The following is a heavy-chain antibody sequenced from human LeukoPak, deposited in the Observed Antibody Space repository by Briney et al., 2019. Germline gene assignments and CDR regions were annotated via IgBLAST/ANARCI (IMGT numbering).Heavy chain of an antibody. Sequence: PGGSLRLSCAASGFSFSTYGMHWVRQAPGKGLEWVSYIWYDGSNKEYTDSVKGRFTISRDNGKNTLSLHMTSLRAEDTAVYHCARDGYYDFLTGYYRENGMDVWGQGTTVTVSS. CDR2: IWYDGSNK. D-gene: IGHD3-9*01. CDR3: ARDGYYDFLTGYYRENGMDV. CDR1: GFSFSTYG. J-gene: IGHJ6*02. V-gene: IGHV3-33*01.